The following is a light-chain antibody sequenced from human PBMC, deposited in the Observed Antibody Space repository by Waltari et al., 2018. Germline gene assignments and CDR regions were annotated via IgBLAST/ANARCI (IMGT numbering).Light chain of an antibody. CDR2: GAS. CDR1: QNIYTN. J-gene: IGKJ1*01. V-gene: IGKV3-15*01. Sequence: EIMMPPSPATLSVSPGDRAPLSCRASQNIYTNLAWYQQKPGQPPRLLIYGASTRPTGIPARFSGSGSGTEFTLTINSLQSEDFAVYYCQQYNSWLTWTFGQGTKVEIK. CDR3: QQYNSWLTWT.